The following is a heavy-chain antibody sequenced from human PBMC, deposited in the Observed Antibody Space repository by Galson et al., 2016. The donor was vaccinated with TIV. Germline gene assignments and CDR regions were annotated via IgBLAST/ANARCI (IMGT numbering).Heavy chain of an antibody. CDR2: ISDSGAS. V-gene: IGHV4-59*01. J-gene: IGHJ3*02. D-gene: IGHD7-27*01. CDR1: SDSMINYY. Sequence: ETLSLTCTVPSDSMINYYVRWIRQPPGKGLEWIAYISDSGASYKNPSLEIRVTISIYTSKKQTSLKLRSVTAADTAVYYCARDLGLSAFDIWGQGTMVTVSS. CDR3: ARDLGLSAFDI.